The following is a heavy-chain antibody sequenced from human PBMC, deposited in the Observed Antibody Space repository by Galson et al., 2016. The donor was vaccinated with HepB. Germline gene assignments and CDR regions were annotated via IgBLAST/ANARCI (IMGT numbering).Heavy chain of an antibody. Sequence: SETLSLTCTVSGGSIKSHYWSWIRQPPGKGLEWIGYIYHSGRTNSNPSLKSRVTISIDTSKNQFSLRSNSVTAADTAAYYCARDSYFDSSGYFYDVFDSWGQGTMVTVSS. J-gene: IGHJ3*01. V-gene: IGHV4-59*11. CDR2: IYHSGRT. D-gene: IGHD3-22*01. CDR3: ARDSYFDSSGYFYDVFDS. CDR1: GGSIKSHY.